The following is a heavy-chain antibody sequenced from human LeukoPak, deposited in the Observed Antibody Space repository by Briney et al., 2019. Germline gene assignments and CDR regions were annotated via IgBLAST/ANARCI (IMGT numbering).Heavy chain of an antibody. Sequence: PGGSLRLSCAASGFTFSSYAMSWVRQAPSKGREWVSAFSGSGGSTYYADSVKGRFTISRDNAKNSLYLQMNSLRAEDTAVYYCARRMGYYDSSGYSFDYWGQGTLVTVSS. J-gene: IGHJ4*02. CDR3: ARRMGYYDSSGYSFDY. D-gene: IGHD3-22*01. V-gene: IGHV3-23*01. CDR2: FSGSGGST. CDR1: GFTFSSYA.